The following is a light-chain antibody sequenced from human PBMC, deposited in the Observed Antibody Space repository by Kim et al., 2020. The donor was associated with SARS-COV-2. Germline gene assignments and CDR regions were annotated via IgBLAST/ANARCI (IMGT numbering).Light chain of an antibody. CDR1: KLGDKY. V-gene: IGLV3-1*01. J-gene: IGLJ1*01. CDR2: QDS. CDR3: QAWDSSTLYV. Sequence: SYELTHPPAVSVSPGQTASITCSGDKLGDKYACWYQQKPGQSPVLVIYQDSKRPSGIPERFSGSNSGNTATLTISGTQAMDEADYYCQAWDSSTLYVFGTGTKVTVL.